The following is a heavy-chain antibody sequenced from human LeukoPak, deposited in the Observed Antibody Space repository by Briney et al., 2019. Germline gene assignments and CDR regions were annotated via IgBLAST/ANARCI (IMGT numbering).Heavy chain of an antibody. D-gene: IGHD5-18*01. CDR3: ARYTAMVNDAFDI. V-gene: IGHV4-39*01. Sequence: SETLSLTCTVSGGSISSSSYYWGWIRQPPGKGLEWIGSIYYSGRTYYNPSLKSRVTISVDTSKNQFSLKLSSVTAADTAVYYCARYTAMVNDAFDIWGQGTMVTVSS. CDR2: IYYSGRT. CDR1: GGSISSSSYY. J-gene: IGHJ3*02.